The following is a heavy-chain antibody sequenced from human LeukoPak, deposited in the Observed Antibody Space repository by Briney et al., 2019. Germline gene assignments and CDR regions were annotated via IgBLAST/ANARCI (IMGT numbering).Heavy chain of an antibody. CDR1: GGSISIRNYY. V-gene: IGHV4-39*07. Sequence: TETLSLTCTVSGGSISIRNYYWAWIRQPPGRQLEWIGSVYSSGSLYYNPSLKSRVTISVDTSKNQFSLKLNSVTAADTAVYYCARDRRQRDYFDFWGQGARVTVSS. CDR2: VYSSGSL. J-gene: IGHJ4*02. CDR3: ARDRRQRDYFDF. D-gene: IGHD1-1*01.